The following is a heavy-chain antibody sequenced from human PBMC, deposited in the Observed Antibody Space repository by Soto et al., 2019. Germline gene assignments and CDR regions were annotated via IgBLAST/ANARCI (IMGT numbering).Heavy chain of an antibody. CDR1: GFKFSDYY. Sequence: QVQLVESGGGLVKPGGSLRLSCAAAGFKFSDYYMYWIRQAPGKGLEWVSYISSTGITTYYADSVKGRFTISRDNAKNSLYLKLNTLRAEDTAVYYCARSRYNWNQYGMDVWGQGTTVTVSS. CDR3: ARSRYNWNQYGMDV. J-gene: IGHJ6*02. D-gene: IGHD1-20*01. CDR2: ISSTGITT. V-gene: IGHV3-11*01.